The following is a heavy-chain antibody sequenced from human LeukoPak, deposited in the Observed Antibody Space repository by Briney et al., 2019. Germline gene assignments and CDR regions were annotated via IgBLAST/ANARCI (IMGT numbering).Heavy chain of an antibody. CDR1: GFTFSNAW. Sequence: GSLRLSCAASGFTFSNAWMNWVRQAPEKGLEWVGRIKSKTDGGTTDYAAPVKGRFTISRDDSKNTLYLQMNSLKTEDTAVYYCTTDASYGDYDAFDIWGQGTMVTVSS. J-gene: IGHJ3*02. D-gene: IGHD4-17*01. V-gene: IGHV3-15*07. CDR2: IKSKTDGGTT. CDR3: TTDASYGDYDAFDI.